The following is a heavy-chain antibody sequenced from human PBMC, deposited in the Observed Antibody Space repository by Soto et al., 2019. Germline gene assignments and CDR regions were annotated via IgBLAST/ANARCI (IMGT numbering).Heavy chain of an antibody. CDR1: GYTLNTYA. CDR3: ARDYYDFWSGYSSSNYGMDV. Sequence: QVQLVQSGPEVRKPGASVKVSCKASGYTLNTYAMNWVRQAPGQRLEWMGWINVDNGNTKYSPKFRGRVTITRDTSASTAYMELSSLRSEDTAVYYCARDYYDFWSGYSSSNYGMDVWGQGTTVTVSS. J-gene: IGHJ6*02. V-gene: IGHV1-3*01. D-gene: IGHD3-3*01. CDR2: INVDNGNT.